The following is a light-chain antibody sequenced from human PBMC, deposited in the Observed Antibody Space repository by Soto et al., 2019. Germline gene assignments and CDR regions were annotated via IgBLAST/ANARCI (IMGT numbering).Light chain of an antibody. CDR2: DVS. CDR1: SSDVGGYNY. CDR3: SSYTSSSWV. V-gene: IGLV2-14*01. J-gene: IGLJ3*02. Sequence: QSALTQPASVSGSPGQSITISCTGTSSDVGGYNYVSWYQQHPGKAPKLMIYDVSNRPSGVSNRFSGSKSGNTASLTISGLQVEDEADYYCSSYTSSSWVFGGGTKVTVL.